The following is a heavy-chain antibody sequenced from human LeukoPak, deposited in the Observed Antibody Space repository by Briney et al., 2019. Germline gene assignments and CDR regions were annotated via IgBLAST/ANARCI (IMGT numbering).Heavy chain of an antibody. V-gene: IGHV1-69*13. D-gene: IGHD4-17*01. CDR3: AKSRNPTVTRLGYYYGMDV. CDR2: IIPIFGTA. Sequence: SVKVSCKASGGTFSSYAISWVRQAPGQGLEWMGGIIPIFGTANYAQKFQGRVTITADESTSTAYMELSSLRAEDTAVYYCAKSRNPTVTRLGYYYGMDVWGKGTTVTVSS. CDR1: GGTFSSYA. J-gene: IGHJ6*04.